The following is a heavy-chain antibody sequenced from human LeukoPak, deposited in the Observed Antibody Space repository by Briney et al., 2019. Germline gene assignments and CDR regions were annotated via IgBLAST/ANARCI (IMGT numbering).Heavy chain of an antibody. CDR3: AREILGGFNPGAY. Sequence: SQALSLTCTVSLDSTTSNFWSWVRQPPGKGLEWIGEIHRSGSPNYNPSLQSRVTISIDRSRNQIALELSSVTAADTAVYYCAREILGGFNPGAYWGQGTLVTVSS. J-gene: IGHJ4*02. V-gene: IGHV4-4*02. CDR2: IHRSGSP. CDR1: LDSTTSNF. D-gene: IGHD1-14*01.